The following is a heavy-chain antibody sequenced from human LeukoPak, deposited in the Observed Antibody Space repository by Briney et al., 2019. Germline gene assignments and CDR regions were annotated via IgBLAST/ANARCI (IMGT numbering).Heavy chain of an antibody. V-gene: IGHV3-48*04. D-gene: IGHD3-10*02. CDR3: AELGITMIGGV. CDR2: ISSSGSTI. Sequence: PGGSLRLSCAASGFTFSSYGMHWVRQAPGKGLEWVSYISSSGSTIYYADSVKGRFTISRDNAKNSLYLQMNSLRAEDTAVYYCAELGITMIGGVWGKGTTVTTSS. J-gene: IGHJ6*04. CDR1: GFTFSSYG.